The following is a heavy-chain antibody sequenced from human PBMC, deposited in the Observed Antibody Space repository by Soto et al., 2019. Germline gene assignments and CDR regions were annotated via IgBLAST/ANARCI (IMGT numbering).Heavy chain of an antibody. Sequence: QVQLQQWGAGLLKPSETLSLTCAVYGGSFSGYYWSWIRQPPGKGLEWIGEINHSGSTNYNPSLKSRVTISVDTSKNQFSLKLSSVTAADTAVYYCARSPLHTYYDFWSGYYREGYYFDYWGQGTLVTVSS. CDR3: ARSPLHTYYDFWSGYYREGYYFDY. J-gene: IGHJ4*02. CDR2: INHSGST. V-gene: IGHV4-34*01. D-gene: IGHD3-3*01. CDR1: GGSFSGYY.